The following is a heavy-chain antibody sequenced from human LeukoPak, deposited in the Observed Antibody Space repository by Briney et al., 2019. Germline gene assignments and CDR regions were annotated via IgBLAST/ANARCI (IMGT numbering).Heavy chain of an antibody. Sequence: GASVKVSCKASGYTFTTYYMHWVRQAPGQGLEWMGIIDPSGGSTSYAQKFQGRVTMTRDTSTSTVYMELSSLRSDDTAVCYCARNGGNYWGQGTLVTVSS. CDR3: ARNGGNY. CDR2: IDPSGGST. D-gene: IGHD4-23*01. J-gene: IGHJ4*02. V-gene: IGHV1-46*01. CDR1: GYTFTTYY.